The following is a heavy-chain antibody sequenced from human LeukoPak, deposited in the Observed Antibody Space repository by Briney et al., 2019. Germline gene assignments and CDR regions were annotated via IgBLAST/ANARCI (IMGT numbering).Heavy chain of an antibody. CDR1: GFTFSSYG. V-gene: IGHV3-30*03. CDR2: ISYDGSNK. D-gene: IGHD3-16*01. J-gene: IGHJ6*02. Sequence: GASVRLSCAASGFTFSSYGMHWVRQAPGKGLEWVAVISYDGSNKYYADSVKGRFTISRDNSKNTLYLQMNSLRAEDTAVYYCARVGPRGMDVWGQGTTVTVSS. CDR3: ARVGPRGMDV.